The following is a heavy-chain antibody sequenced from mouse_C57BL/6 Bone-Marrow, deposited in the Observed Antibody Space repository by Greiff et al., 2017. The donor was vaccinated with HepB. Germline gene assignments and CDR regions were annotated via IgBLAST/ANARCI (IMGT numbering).Heavy chain of an antibody. Sequence: EVQGVESGEGLVKPGGSLKLSCAASGFTFSSYAMSWVRQTPEKRLEWVAYISSGGDYIYYADTVKGRFTISRDNARNTLYLQMSSLKSEDTAMYYCTRGYYYGSSYPFYFDYWGQGTSLTVSS. V-gene: IGHV5-9-1*02. CDR2: ISSGGDYI. CDR3: TRGYYYGSSYPFYFDY. D-gene: IGHD1-1*01. J-gene: IGHJ2*02. CDR1: GFTFSSYA.